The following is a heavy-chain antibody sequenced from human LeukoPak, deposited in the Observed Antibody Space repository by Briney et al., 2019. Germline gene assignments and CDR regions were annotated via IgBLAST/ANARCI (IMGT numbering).Heavy chain of an antibody. Sequence: GWSLTLSCVASVFTLSRYVMHWLRPAPGRGLAGVAVISYDGSNKYYADSVKGRFTISRDNSKNTLYLQMNSLRAEDTAVYYCARVAEGATPAFDYWGQGTLVIVSS. V-gene: IGHV3-30*01. D-gene: IGHD1-26*01. CDR3: ARVAEGATPAFDY. CDR1: VFTLSRYV. CDR2: ISYDGSNK. J-gene: IGHJ4*02.